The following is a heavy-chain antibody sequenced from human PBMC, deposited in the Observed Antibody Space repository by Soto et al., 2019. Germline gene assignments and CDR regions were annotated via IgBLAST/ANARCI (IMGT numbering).Heavy chain of an antibody. V-gene: IGHV1-18*04. CDR3: ARRIAVAGQWDWFDP. CDR1: GYTFTSYG. J-gene: IGHJ5*02. CDR2: ISAYTGNT. D-gene: IGHD6-19*01. Sequence: ASVKVSCKASGYTFTSYGISWVRQAPGQGLEWMGWISAYTGNTNYAQKLQGRVTMTTDTSTSTAYMELRSLRSDDTAVYYCARRIAVAGQWDWFDPWGQGTLVTVSS.